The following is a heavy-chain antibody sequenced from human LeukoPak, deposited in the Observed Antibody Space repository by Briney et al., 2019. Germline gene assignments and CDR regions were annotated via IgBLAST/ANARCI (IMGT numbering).Heavy chain of an antibody. CDR1: GFTVSSRY. CDR2: ISSSSSYI. J-gene: IGHJ4*02. Sequence: PGGSLRLSCAASGFTVSSRYMTWVRQAPGKGLEWVSSISSSSSYIYYADSVKGRFTISRDNAKNSLYLQMNSLRAEDTAVYYCARDQSSGGSCYDYWGQGTLVTVSS. D-gene: IGHD2-15*01. CDR3: ARDQSSGGSCYDY. V-gene: IGHV3-21*01.